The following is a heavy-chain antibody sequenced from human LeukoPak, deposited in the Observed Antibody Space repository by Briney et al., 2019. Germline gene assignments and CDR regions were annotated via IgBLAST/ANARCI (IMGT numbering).Heavy chain of an antibody. CDR1: GFTFDDYA. Sequence: GRSLRLSCAASGFTFDDYAMHWVRQAPGKGLEWVSGISWNSGSIGYADSVKGRFTISRDNSKNTLYLQKNSLRAEDTAVYYCAKIRGEDDSSGYYPYYYYYYMDVWGKGTTVTVSS. CDR2: ISWNSGSI. D-gene: IGHD3-22*01. J-gene: IGHJ6*03. CDR3: AKIRGEDDSSGYYPYYYYYYMDV. V-gene: IGHV3-9*01.